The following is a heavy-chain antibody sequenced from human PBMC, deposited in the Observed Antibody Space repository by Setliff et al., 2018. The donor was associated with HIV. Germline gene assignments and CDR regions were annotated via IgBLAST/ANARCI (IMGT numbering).Heavy chain of an antibody. CDR2: ISAYNGNT. Sequence: ASVKVSCKASGYTFTSYGISWVRQAPGQGLEWMGWISAYNGNTNYAQKLQGRVTMTTDTSTSTAYMELRSLRSDDTAVYYCARIPYDGRSYGWFDTWGKGTTVTVSS. CDR1: GYTFTSYG. V-gene: IGHV1-18*01. D-gene: IGHD3-22*01. CDR3: ARIPYDGRSYGWFDT. J-gene: IGHJ6*04.